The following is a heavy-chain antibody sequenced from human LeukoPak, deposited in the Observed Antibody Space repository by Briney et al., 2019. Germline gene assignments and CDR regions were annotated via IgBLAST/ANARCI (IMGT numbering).Heavy chain of an antibody. J-gene: IGHJ4*02. CDR2: IYYRGIT. D-gene: IGHD1-26*01. Sequence: AETLSLTCTVSGYSISSGYYGGGIRQPPGRGLEGIASIYYRGITHYNPSLASLKSRVTISGDTSKNQFSLKLSSVTAADTAVYYCARYREVGATVDYWGQGTLVTVSS. V-gene: IGHV4-38-2*02. CDR3: ARYREVGATVDY. CDR1: GYSISSGYY.